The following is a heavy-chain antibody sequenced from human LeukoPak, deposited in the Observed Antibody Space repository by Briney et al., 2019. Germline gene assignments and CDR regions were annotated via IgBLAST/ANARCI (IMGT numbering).Heavy chain of an antibody. CDR2: INPHSGGT. Sequence: PRASVKVSCKASGYSFTGYYIHWVRQAPGQGLEWMAWINPHSGGTNYAQKFQGRVTMTRDTSISTAYMELSRLRSDDTAVYYCARVGGWLRPGDWFDPWGQGTLVTVSS. V-gene: IGHV1-2*02. CDR1: GYSFTGYY. D-gene: IGHD5-12*01. J-gene: IGHJ5*02. CDR3: ARVGGWLRPGDWFDP.